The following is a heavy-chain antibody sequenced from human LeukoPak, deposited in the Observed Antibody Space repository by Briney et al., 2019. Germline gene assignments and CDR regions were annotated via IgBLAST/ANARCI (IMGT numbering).Heavy chain of an antibody. CDR1: GGSFSSYF. D-gene: IGHD3-16*02. V-gene: IGHV4-34*01. CDR2: INHSGST. CDR3: ARGSISGYDYVWGSYRYYFDY. Sequence: SETLSLTCTVSGGSFSSYFWTWIRQPPGKGLEWIGEINHSGSTNYNPSLKSRVTISVDTSKNQFSLKLSSVTAADTAVYYCARGSISGYDYVWGSYRYYFDYWGQGTLVTVSS. J-gene: IGHJ4*02.